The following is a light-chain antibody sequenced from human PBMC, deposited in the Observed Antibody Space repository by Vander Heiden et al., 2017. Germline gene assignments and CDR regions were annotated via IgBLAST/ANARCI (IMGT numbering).Light chain of an antibody. J-gene: IGLJ2*01. CDR3: QAWDTNTVV. Sequence: SYELTQPPSVSVSPGQTASVTCAGDKLVDKYAHLYQQKPGQSPVLVIYDDRKRPTAIPDRFSGSNSGNTATLTISGAQAMDEADYYCQAWDTNTVVFGGGTRLTVL. V-gene: IGLV3-1*01. CDR1: KLVDKY. CDR2: DDR.